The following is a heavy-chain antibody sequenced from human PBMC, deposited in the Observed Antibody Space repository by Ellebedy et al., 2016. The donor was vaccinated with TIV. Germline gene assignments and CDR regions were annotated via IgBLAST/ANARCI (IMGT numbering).Heavy chain of an antibody. CDR3: ARGGGKRLRYAFDI. V-gene: IGHV3-48*02. J-gene: IGHJ3*02. D-gene: IGHD4-17*01. CDR2: IGSRTSII. CDR1: GFTFSTYS. Sequence: GESLKISCAASGFTFSTYSMNWVRQAPGKGLEWVSYIGSRTSIIYYADSVKGRFTISRENAKNSLYLKMNSLRDEDTAMYYWARGGGKRLRYAFDIWGHGTMVTVSS.